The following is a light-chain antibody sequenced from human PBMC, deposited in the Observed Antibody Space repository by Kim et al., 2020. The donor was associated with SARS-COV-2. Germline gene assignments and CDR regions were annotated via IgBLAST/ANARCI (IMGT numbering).Light chain of an antibody. V-gene: IGKV3-20*01. J-gene: IGKJ4*01. Sequence: SPGERAPVSGRGTQRVSSNNLAGNQKKPGQAPRLLIYGAPRRATGIQERFSGRGSETDFILTIRRRDPEDLEVYYGQHYGTSPLTFGGGTKVDIK. CDR2: GAP. CDR1: QRVSSNN. CDR3: QHYGTSPLT.